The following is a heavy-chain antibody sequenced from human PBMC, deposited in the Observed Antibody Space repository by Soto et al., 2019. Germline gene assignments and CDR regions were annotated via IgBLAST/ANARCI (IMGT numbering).Heavy chain of an antibody. V-gene: IGHV3-15*07. J-gene: IGHJ4*01. CDR1: GFTFSNAW. Sequence: GGSLRLSCAASGFTFSNAWINWVRQAPGKGLEWVGRVKSKNDGGTTDFAAPVKGRFAISRDDSKNMVNLEMNRLQTEDTAIYYCTTDSYITSIIVRFDYWGHGTLVTVSS. CDR3: TTDSYITSIIVRFDY. D-gene: IGHD3-22*01. CDR2: VKSKNDGGTT.